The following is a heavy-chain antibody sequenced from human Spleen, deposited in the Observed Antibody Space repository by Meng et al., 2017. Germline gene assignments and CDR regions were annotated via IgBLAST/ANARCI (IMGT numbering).Heavy chain of an antibody. CDR2: INWNGGST. CDR3: ARGGMGTSAEIPFDY. CDR1: ALSFDDYG. Sequence: GESLKISCVASALSFDDYGMSWVRQAPGKGLEWVSGINWNGGSTTYADSVKGRFTISRDNAKNSLYLQMNSLRAEDTAVYYCARGGMGTSAEIPFDYWGQGTPVTVSS. D-gene: IGHD7-27*01. J-gene: IGHJ4*02. V-gene: IGHV3-20*04.